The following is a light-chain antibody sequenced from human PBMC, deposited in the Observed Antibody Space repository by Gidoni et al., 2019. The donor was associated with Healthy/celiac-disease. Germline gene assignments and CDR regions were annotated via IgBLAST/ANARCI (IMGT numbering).Light chain of an antibody. CDR2: YVS. CDR3: SSYTSSSTLV. J-gene: IGLJ2*01. V-gene: IGLV2-14*03. Sequence: QSALTQPAPASGSPGQSITISCTGTSSDVGGYNYVSWYQQHPGKAPKLMIYYVSNRPSGVSNRFSGSKSGNTASLTISGLQAEDEADYYCSSYTSSSTLVFGGGTKLTVL. CDR1: SSDVGGYNY.